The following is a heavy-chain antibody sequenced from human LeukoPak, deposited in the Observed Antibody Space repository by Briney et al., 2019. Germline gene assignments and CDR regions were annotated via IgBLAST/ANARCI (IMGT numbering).Heavy chain of an antibody. V-gene: IGHV3-7*01. J-gene: IGHJ1*01. CDR3: AGVWYSSGWYGEYFQH. Sequence: PGGSLRLSCAASGFTFSSYWMSWVRQAPGKGLEWVANIKQGGSEKYYVDSVKGRFTISRDNAKNSLYLQMNSLRAEDTAVYYCAGVWYSSGWYGEYFQHWGQGTLVTVSS. D-gene: IGHD6-19*01. CDR2: IKQGGSEK. CDR1: GFTFSSYW.